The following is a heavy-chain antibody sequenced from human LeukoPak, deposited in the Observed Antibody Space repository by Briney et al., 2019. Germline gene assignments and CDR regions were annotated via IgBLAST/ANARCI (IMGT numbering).Heavy chain of an antibody. D-gene: IGHD5-24*01. CDR2: ISSSSSYI. CDR3: AKQQRGLATINDY. CDR1: GFTFSSYS. Sequence: GGSLRLSCAASGFTFSSYSMNWVRQAPGKGLEWVSSISSSSSYIYYADSVKGRFTISRDNAKNSLYLQMNSLRAEDTAVYYCAKQQRGLATINDYWGQGTLVTVSS. J-gene: IGHJ4*02. V-gene: IGHV3-21*04.